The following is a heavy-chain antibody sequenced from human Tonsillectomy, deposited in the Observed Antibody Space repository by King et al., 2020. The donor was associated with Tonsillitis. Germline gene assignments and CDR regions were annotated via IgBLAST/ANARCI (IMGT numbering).Heavy chain of an antibody. V-gene: IGHV4-38-2*02. CDR3: ARVPPMVRSVFRDY. D-gene: IGHD5-18*01. CDR2: IYHSGST. CDR1: GYSISSGYY. J-gene: IGHJ4*02. Sequence: VQLQESGPGLVKPSETLSLTCTVSGYSISSGYYWGWIRQPPGKGLEWIGSIYHSGSTYYNPSLKSRVTISVDTSKNQFSLKLSSVTAADTAVYYCARVPPMVRSVFRDYWGQGTLVTVSS.